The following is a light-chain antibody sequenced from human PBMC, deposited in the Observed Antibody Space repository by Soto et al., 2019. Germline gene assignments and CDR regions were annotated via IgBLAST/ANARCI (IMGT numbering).Light chain of an antibody. CDR3: EESSFPPWR. CDR2: DAS. CDR1: QNIDSY. Sequence: DIQITQKQNTLSASVGDSVNITCRASQNIDSYLNWYQQRPGKAPKLLIHDASILQSGVPSRFSGSGSGTEFALAISFLQPEDFAPLSSEESSFPPWRFAHGTMADIK. V-gene: IGKV1-39*01. J-gene: IGKJ2*04.